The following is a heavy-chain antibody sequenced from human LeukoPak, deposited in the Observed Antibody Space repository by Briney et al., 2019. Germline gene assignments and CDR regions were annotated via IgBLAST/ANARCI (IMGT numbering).Heavy chain of an antibody. D-gene: IGHD4-23*01. CDR1: GGSISSSSYY. Sequence: SETLSLTCTVSGGSISSSSYYWGWIRQPPGKGLEWIGSIYYSGSTYYNPSLKSRVTISVDTSKNQFSLKLSSVTAADTAVYYCATKTTVVSYWGQGTLVTVSS. CDR3: ATKTTVVSY. CDR2: IYYSGST. J-gene: IGHJ4*02. V-gene: IGHV4-39*07.